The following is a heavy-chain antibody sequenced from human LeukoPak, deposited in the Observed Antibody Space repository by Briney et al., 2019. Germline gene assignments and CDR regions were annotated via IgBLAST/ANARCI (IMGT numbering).Heavy chain of an antibody. CDR2: INTNTGNP. V-gene: IGHV7-4-1*02. CDR1: GYTFTSYA. D-gene: IGHD3-22*01. CDR3: ARVVRGSSGYRYYFDY. Sequence: GATVKVSCKASGYTFTSYAINWVRQAPGQGLEWMGWINTNTGNPMYAQGFTGRFVFSLDTSVSTAYLQISSLKAEDTAVYYCARVVRGSSGYRYYFDYWGQGTLVTVSS. J-gene: IGHJ4*02.